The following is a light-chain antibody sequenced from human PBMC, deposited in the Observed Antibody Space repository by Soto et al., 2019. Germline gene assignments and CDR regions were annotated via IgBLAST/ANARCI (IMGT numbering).Light chain of an antibody. V-gene: IGLV1-40*01. CDR3: QSYDSSLSAYV. CDR1: SSNIGAGYD. CDR2: DNT. J-gene: IGLJ1*01. Sequence: QSVLTQPPSVSGAPGQRVTISCTGSSSNIGAGYDLHWYQQLPGTAPKLLIYDNTNRPSGVPDRFSGSKSGTSASLAITGLQADDEADYYCQSYDSSLSAYVFGTGTKLTVL.